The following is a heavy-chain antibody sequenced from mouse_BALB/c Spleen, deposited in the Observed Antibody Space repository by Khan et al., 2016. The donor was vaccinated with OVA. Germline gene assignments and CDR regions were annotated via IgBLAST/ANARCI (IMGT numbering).Heavy chain of an antibody. V-gene: IGHV10-1*02. J-gene: IGHJ3*01. CDR2: IRSKSNNYAT. Sequence: EVQLVESGGGLVQPKGSLKLSCAASGFTFNTYAMNWVRQAPGKGLEWVARIRSKSNNYATYYADSVKDRFTISRDDSQSMLYLQMNNLKTEDTAMYYCVRGTDRFAYGGQGTLVTVSA. D-gene: IGHD4-1*01. CDR1: GFTFNTYA. CDR3: VRGTDRFAY.